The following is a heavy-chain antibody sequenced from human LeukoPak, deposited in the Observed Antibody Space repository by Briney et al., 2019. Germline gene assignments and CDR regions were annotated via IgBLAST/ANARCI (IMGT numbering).Heavy chain of an antibody. V-gene: IGHV4-39*01. CDR3: ASHSSSWDQNWFDP. CDR1: GVSISSSSYY. CDR2: IYYSGST. J-gene: IGHJ5*02. D-gene: IGHD6-13*01. Sequence: SETLSLTCTVSGVSISSSSYYWGWIRQPPGKGLEWIGSIYYSGSTYYNPSLKSRVTISVDTSTNQFSLKLSSVTAADTAVYYCASHSSSWDQNWFDPWGQGTLVTVSS.